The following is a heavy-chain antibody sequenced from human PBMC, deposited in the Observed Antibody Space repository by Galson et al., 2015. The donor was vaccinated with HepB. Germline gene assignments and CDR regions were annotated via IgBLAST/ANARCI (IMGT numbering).Heavy chain of an antibody. Sequence: SLRLSCAASGFTFSSYAMSWVRQAPGKGLEWVSAISGSGGSTYYADSVKGRFTISRDNSKNTLYLQMNSLRAEDTAVYYCAKIDYHHTPASSSSWYARSFDYWGQGTLVTVSS. CDR3: AKIDYHHTPASSSSWYARSFDY. D-gene: IGHD6-13*01. J-gene: IGHJ4*02. CDR1: GFTFSSYA. V-gene: IGHV3-23*01. CDR2: ISGSGGST.